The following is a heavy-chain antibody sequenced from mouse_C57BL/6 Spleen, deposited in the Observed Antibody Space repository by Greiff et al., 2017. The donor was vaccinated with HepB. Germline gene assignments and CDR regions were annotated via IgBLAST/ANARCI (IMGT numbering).Heavy chain of an antibody. CDR2: IHPNSGST. D-gene: IGHD2-4*01. CDR3: ARGDDYDDYFDY. J-gene: IGHJ2*01. CDR1: GYTFTSYW. Sequence: VQLQHPGAELVKPGASVKLSRKASGYTFTSYWMHWVKQRPGQGLEWIGMIHPNSGSTNYNEKFKSKATLTVDKSSSTAYMQLSSLTSEDSAVYYCARGDDYDDYFDYWGQGTTLTVSS. V-gene: IGHV1-64*01.